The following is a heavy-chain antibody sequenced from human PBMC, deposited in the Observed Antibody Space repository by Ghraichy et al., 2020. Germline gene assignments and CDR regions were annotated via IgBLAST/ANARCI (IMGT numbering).Heavy chain of an antibody. CDR1: GFTFGDYA. CDR3: TRPGYDSSGRMLYYFDY. Sequence: GGSLRLSCTASGFTFGDYAMSWFRQAPGKGLEWVGFIRSKAYGGTTEYAASVKGRFTISRDDSKSIAYLQMNSLKTEDTAVYYCTRPGYDSSGRMLYYFDYWGQGTLVTVSS. D-gene: IGHD3-22*01. J-gene: IGHJ4*02. CDR2: IRSKAYGGTT. V-gene: IGHV3-49*03.